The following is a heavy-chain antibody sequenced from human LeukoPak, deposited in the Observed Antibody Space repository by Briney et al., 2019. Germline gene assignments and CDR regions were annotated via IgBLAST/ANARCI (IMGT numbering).Heavy chain of an antibody. CDR2: ISSSSSTI. CDR3: ARDRNYYDSSGYYSD. V-gene: IGHV3-48*01. D-gene: IGHD3-22*01. CDR1: GFTFSSYS. J-gene: IGHJ4*02. Sequence: GGSLRLSCAASGFTFSSYSMNWVRQAPGKGLEWVSYISSSSSTIYYADSVRGRFTISRDNAKNSLYLQMNSLRAEDTAVYYCARDRNYYDSSGYYSDWGRGTLVTVSS.